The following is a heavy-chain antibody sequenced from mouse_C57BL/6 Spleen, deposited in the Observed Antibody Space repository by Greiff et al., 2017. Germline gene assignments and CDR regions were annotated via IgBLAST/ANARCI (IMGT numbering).Heavy chain of an antibody. Sequence: VQLQQSGPELVKPGASVKMSCKASGYTFTDYNMHWVKQSHGTSLEWIGYINPNNGGTSYNQKFKGKATLTVNKSSSTAYMELRSLTSEYSAVYYGAGGMVTTNWYFDVWGTGTTVTVSS. CDR1: GYTFTDYN. CDR2: INPNNGGT. D-gene: IGHD2-2*01. J-gene: IGHJ1*03. CDR3: AGGMVTTNWYFDV. V-gene: IGHV1-22*01.